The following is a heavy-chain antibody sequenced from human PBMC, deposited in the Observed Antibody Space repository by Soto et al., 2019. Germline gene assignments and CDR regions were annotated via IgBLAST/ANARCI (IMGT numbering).Heavy chain of an antibody. D-gene: IGHD6-19*01. CDR2: IYYSGST. CDR1: GDSISSGGYY. J-gene: IGHJ4*02. Sequence: QVQLQESGPGLVKPSQTLSLTCTVSGDSISSGGYYWSWIRQHPGKGLEWIGYIYYSGSTYYNPSLKSRVTISVDTSKNQFSLKLSSVTAADTAVYYCARVSVGWLPEYYFDYWGQGTLVTVSS. V-gene: IGHV4-31*03. CDR3: ARVSVGWLPEYYFDY.